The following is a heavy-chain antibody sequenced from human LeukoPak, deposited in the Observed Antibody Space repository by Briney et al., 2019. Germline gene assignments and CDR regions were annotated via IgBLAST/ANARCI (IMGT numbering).Heavy chain of an antibody. CDR1: GGSFSGYY. D-gene: IGHD2/OR15-2a*01. J-gene: IGHJ4*02. Sequence: PSETLSLTCAVYGGSFSGYYWSWIRQPPGKGLEWIWEINHSGSTNYNPSLKSRVTISVDTSKNQFSLKLSSVTAADTAVYYCARGGLLDYWGQGTLVTVSS. CDR2: INHSGST. V-gene: IGHV4-34*01. CDR3: ARGGLLDY.